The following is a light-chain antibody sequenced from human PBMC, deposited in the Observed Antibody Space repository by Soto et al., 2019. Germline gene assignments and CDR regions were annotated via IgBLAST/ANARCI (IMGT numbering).Light chain of an antibody. Sequence: DIQMTQSPSSLSASVGDRVTITCRASQSISSYLNWYHQKPGKAPKLLIYAASSLQSGVPSRFSGSGSGTDFTLTISSLQSEDFAVYYCQQYNSWPLTFGGGTKVDIK. V-gene: IGKV1-39*01. CDR2: AAS. J-gene: IGKJ4*01. CDR3: QQYNSWPLT. CDR1: QSISSY.